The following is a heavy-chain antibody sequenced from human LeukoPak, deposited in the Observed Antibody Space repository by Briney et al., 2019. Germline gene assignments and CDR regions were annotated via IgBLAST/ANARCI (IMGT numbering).Heavy chain of an antibody. V-gene: IGHV4-34*01. J-gene: IGHJ2*01. D-gene: IGHD2-21*01. CDR2: SNYNVNS. CDR3: TRITYCGGEDCRLFDV. Sequence: PSETLSLTCAVYGGPVVGHFCSWIRQAPGKGLEWIGESNYNVNSNYNPSLKSRVTISVDTSKNQFSLRLTSMTAADTAMYYCTRITYCGGEDCRLFDVWSRGTLVTVSS. CDR1: GGPVVGHF.